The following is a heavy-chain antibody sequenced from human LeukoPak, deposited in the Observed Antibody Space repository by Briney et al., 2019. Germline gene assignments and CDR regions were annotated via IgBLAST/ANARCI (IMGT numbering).Heavy chain of an antibody. CDR1: GFTFSNAW. Sequence: GGSLRLSCAASGFTFSNAWMSWVRQAPGKGLEWVSTISSSDFSTYYADSVKGRFTISRDNSKNTLYLQMNSLRAEDTAVYYCARDVSGSPFEYWGQGTLVTVSS. CDR2: ISSSDFST. J-gene: IGHJ4*02. D-gene: IGHD1-26*01. CDR3: ARDVSGSPFEY. V-gene: IGHV3-23*01.